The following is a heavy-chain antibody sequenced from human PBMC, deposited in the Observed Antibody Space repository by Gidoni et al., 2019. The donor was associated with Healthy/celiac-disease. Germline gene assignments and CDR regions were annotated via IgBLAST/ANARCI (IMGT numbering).Heavy chain of an antibody. CDR3: ARFELLWFREMYY. V-gene: IGHV4-34*01. CDR2: INHSGST. J-gene: IGHJ4*02. D-gene: IGHD3-10*01. Sequence: IRQPPGTGLEWIGEINHSGSTNYNPSLKSRVTISVDTSKNQFSLKLSSVTAADTAVYYCARFELLWFREMYYWGQGTLVTVSS.